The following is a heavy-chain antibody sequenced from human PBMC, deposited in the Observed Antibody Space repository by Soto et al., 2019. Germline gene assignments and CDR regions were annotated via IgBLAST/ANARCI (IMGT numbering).Heavy chain of an antibody. J-gene: IGHJ4*02. CDR3: ARDLVITFGGVIVSD. CDR1: GFTFSSYS. D-gene: IGHD3-16*02. CDR2: ISSSSSTI. Sequence: EVQLVESGGGLVQPGGSLRLSCAASGFTFSSYSMNWVRQAPGKGLEWFSYISSSSSTIYYEDSVKGRFTISIDNAKNSLYLQMNSLRDKDTAVYYCARDLVITFGGVIVSDWGQGTLVTVSS. V-gene: IGHV3-48*02.